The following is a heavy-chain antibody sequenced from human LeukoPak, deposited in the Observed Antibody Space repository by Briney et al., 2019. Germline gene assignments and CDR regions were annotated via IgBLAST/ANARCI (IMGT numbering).Heavy chain of an antibody. J-gene: IGHJ4*02. CDR1: GFTFSSYW. CDR2: IKQDGREK. V-gene: IGHV3-7*03. CDR3: AKGLIRWDSGLVTCFDY. D-gene: IGHD1-26*01. Sequence: GGSLRLSCAASGFTFSSYWMSWVRQAPGKGLEWVANIKQDGREKYYVDSVKGRFTISRDNSNNTLFLRMNSLRAGDTAVYYCAKGLIRWDSGLVTCFDYWGQGALVTVSS.